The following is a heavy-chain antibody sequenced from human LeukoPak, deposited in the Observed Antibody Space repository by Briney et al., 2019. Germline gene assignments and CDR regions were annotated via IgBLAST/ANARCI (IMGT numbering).Heavy chain of an antibody. Sequence: AGGSLRLSCAAFGFTFSSYSMNWVRQAPGKGLEWVSSISSSSSYIYYADSVKGRFTISRDNAKNSLYLQMNSLRAEDTAVYYCARGRVTMVRGATHYYYYGMDVWGQGTTVTVSS. D-gene: IGHD3-10*01. CDR1: GFTFSSYS. CDR2: ISSSSSYI. J-gene: IGHJ6*02. V-gene: IGHV3-21*01. CDR3: ARGRVTMVRGATHYYYYGMDV.